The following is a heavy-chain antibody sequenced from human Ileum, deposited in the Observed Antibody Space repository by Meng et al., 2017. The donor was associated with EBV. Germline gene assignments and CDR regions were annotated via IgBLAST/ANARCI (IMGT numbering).Heavy chain of an antibody. J-gene: IGHJ4*02. CDR1: GFSLTTSGVG. D-gene: IGHD6-13*01. CDR3: AHRLSGSTWDGGYFDY. Sequence: QITLRESGPTVEKPTETLTLICTFSGFSLTTSGVGVGWIRQPPGKAPECLAILYWDNDRRYNPSLKTRLAISKDTSKNQVVLTMTNMGPVDTAIYYCAHRLSGSTWDGGYFDYWGQGILVTVSS. V-gene: IGHV2-5*02. CDR2: LYWDNDR.